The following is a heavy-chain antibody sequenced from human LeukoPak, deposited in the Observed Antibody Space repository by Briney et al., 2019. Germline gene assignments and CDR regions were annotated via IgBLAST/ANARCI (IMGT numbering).Heavy chain of an antibody. D-gene: IGHD6-13*01. CDR1: GSSFTSYW. CDR3: ARQSAAAGTLYYYYYMDV. CDR2: IYPGDSDT. V-gene: IGHV5-51*01. Sequence: GESLQISCKGSGSSFTSYWIGWVRQMPRKGLEWMGIIYPGDSDTRYSPSFQGQVTISADKSISTAYLQWSSLKASDTAMYYCARQSAAAGTLYYYYYMDVWGKGTTVTVSS. J-gene: IGHJ6*03.